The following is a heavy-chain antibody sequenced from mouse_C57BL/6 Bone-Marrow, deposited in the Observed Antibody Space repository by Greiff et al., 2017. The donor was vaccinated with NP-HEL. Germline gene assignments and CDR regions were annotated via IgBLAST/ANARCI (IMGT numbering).Heavy chain of an antibody. J-gene: IGHJ2*01. D-gene: IGHD3-3*01. CDR2: ISYDGSN. Sequence: EVQLQESVPGLVKPSQSLSLTCSVTGYSITSGYYWNWIRQFPGNKLEWMGYISYDGSNNYNPSLKNRISITRDTSKNQFFLKLNSVTTEDTATYYCAREGTALDYWGQGTTLTVSS. V-gene: IGHV3-6*01. CDR1: GYSITSGYY. CDR3: AREGTALDY.